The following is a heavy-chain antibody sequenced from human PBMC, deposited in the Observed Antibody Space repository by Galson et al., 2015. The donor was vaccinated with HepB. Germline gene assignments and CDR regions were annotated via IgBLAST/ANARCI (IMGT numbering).Heavy chain of an antibody. J-gene: IGHJ6*02. Sequence: SLRLSCAASGFTFSRNAIHWVRQAPGKGLEWVAVISSDGSHKYYAGSVRGRFTMSRDNSKNTVYLQMDSLRAEDTAVYYCARPHCSGGRCYLYYYAMDVWGQGTTVTVSS. CDR2: ISSDGSHK. V-gene: IGHV3-30*04. CDR1: GFTFSRNA. CDR3: ARPHCSGGRCYLYYYAMDV. D-gene: IGHD2-15*01.